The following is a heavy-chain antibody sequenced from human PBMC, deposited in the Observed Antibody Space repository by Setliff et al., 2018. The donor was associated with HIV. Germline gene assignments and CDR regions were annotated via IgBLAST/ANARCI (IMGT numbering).Heavy chain of an antibody. Sequence: ASVKVSCKASGYTFTQYYIHWVRQAPGQGLEWMRIINPSGGSTGYAQKFQGRVTVTSDTSTSTLHMELSSLRSDDTAVYYCARDLGSITLFGVVIQGAFDIWGQGTMVTVSS. CDR2: INPSGGST. J-gene: IGHJ3*02. CDR1: GYTFTQYY. V-gene: IGHV1-46*01. D-gene: IGHD3-3*01. CDR3: ARDLGSITLFGVVIQGAFDI.